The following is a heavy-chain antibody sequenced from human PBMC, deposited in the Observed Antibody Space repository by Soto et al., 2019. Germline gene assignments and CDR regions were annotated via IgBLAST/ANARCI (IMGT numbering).Heavy chain of an antibody. J-gene: IGHJ4*02. Sequence: EMQLVESGGGLVQPGGSLRLSCTASGFTFSNYWMHWVRQVPGKGLVWVSLINPDGSTTNYADSVKGRIAIFRDNAKNTVYVQMDCLTAGDTALYFCGRVGVGSGHFDSWGEGSLVTVSS. V-gene: IGHV3-74*01. CDR1: GFTFSNYW. D-gene: IGHD1-26*01. CDR2: INPDGSTT. CDR3: GRVGVGSGHFDS.